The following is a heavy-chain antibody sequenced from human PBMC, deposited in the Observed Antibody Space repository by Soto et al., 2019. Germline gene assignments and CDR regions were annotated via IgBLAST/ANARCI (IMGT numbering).Heavy chain of an antibody. D-gene: IGHD5-12*01. CDR3: ARVEMATTTNYYYYSGMEV. Sequence: ASVKVSCKASGYTFTGYYMHWVRQAPGQGLEWMGWINPNSGGTNYAQKFQGRVTMTRDTSISTAYMELSRLRSDDTAVYYCARVEMATTTNYYYYSGMEVWGQGTTVTVSS. J-gene: IGHJ6*02. V-gene: IGHV1-2*02. CDR2: INPNSGGT. CDR1: GYTFTGYY.